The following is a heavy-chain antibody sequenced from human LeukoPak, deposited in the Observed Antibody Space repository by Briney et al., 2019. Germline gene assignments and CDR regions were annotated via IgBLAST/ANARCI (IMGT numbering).Heavy chain of an antibody. D-gene: IGHD1-14*01. V-gene: IGHV3-23*01. CDR2: ISASGGST. CDR1: GLTLSNYA. CDR3: AKDPKRYPLDYYMDV. Sequence: GGSLRLSCAASGLTLSNYAMIWVRQAPGKGLEWVSSISASGGSTYYADSVKGRFTISRDNPKNTLYLQMSSLSAEDTAIYYCAKDPKRYPLDYYMDVWGKGTTVTVSS. J-gene: IGHJ6*03.